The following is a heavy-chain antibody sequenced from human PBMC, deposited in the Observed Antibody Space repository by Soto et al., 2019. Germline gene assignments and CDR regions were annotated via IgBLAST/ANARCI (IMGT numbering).Heavy chain of an antibody. CDR2: ISGSGGRT. CDR3: EKEVVIEVAGRSHSYYYGLDV. D-gene: IGHD6-13*01. J-gene: IGHJ6*02. CDR1: GFTFNIYA. V-gene: IGHV3-23*01. Sequence: EVQLLESGGGLVQPGGSLTLSCAASGFTFNIYAMTWVRQAPGKGLEWVSVISGSGGRTYYADSVKGRFTMSRDNSNNTMCLQMNSLRAEDTDVYYCEKEVVIEVAGRSHSYYYGLDVWGQGTTVTVSS.